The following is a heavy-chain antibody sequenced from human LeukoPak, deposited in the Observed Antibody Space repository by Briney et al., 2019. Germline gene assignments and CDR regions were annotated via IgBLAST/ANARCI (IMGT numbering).Heavy chain of an antibody. D-gene: IGHD6-13*01. CDR3: ARGQDWAAAGTGYYFDY. CDR2: IIPIFGTA. CDR1: GGTFTSYA. V-gene: IGHV1-69*05. Sequence: ASVKVSRKASGGTFTSYAISWVRQAPGQGLEWMGRIIPIFGTANYAQKFQGRVTITTDESTSTAYMELSSLRSEDTAVYYCARGQDWAAAGTGYYFDYWGQGTLVTVSS. J-gene: IGHJ4*02.